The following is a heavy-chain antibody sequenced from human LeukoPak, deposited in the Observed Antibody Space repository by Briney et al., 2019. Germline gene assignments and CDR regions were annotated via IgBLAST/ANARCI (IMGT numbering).Heavy chain of an antibody. CDR3: ARGMDGNGYYYYYMDV. CDR1: GFTFSNYG. Sequence: GGTLRLSCAVSGFTFSNYGMHWVRQAPGKGLEWVAFIRYDGSNKFYPDSVKGRFTISRDNSKNTLYLQMNSLRAEDTAVYYCARGMDGNGYYYYYMDVWGKGTTVTVSS. D-gene: IGHD1-1*01. J-gene: IGHJ6*03. CDR2: IRYDGSNK. V-gene: IGHV3-30*02.